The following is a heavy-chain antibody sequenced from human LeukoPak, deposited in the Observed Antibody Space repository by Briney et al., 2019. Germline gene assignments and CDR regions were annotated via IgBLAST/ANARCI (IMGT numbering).Heavy chain of an antibody. V-gene: IGHV4-34*01. D-gene: IGHD2-2*01. CDR1: GGSFSGYY. J-gene: IGHJ5*02. Sequence: SETLSLTCAVYGGSFSGYYWSWIRQPPGKGLEWIGEINHSGSTNYNPSLKSRVTISVDTSKNQFSLKLSSVTAADPAVYYCARGGGYCSSTSCPNTNWFDPWGQGTLVTVSS. CDR3: ARGGGYCSSTSCPNTNWFDP. CDR2: INHSGST.